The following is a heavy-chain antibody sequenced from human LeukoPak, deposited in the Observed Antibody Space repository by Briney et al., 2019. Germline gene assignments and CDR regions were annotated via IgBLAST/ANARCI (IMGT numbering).Heavy chain of an antibody. CDR1: GFTFSSYW. D-gene: IGHD3-3*01. J-gene: IGHJ4*02. CDR3: VRNLDFWGDSEDY. V-gene: IGHV3-74*03. Sequence: GGSLRLSCAASGFTFSSYWMHWVRQAPGKGLVWVSRINSDGSSTTYADSVKGRFTISRDNAKNTLYLQMNSLRAEDTAVYYCVRNLDFWGDSEDYWGQGTLVTVSS. CDR2: INSDGSST.